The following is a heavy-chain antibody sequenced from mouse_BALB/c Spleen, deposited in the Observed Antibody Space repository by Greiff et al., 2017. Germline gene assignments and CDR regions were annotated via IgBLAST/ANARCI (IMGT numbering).Heavy chain of an antibody. Sequence: EVQRVESGGDLVKPGGSLKLSCAASGFTFSSYGMSWVRQTPDKRLEWVATISSGGSYTYYPDSVKGRFTISRDNAKNTLYLQMSSLKSEDTAMYYCARHYYGYRDYAMDYWGQGTSVTVSS. CDR2: ISSGGSYT. J-gene: IGHJ4*01. CDR1: GFTFSSYG. V-gene: IGHV5-6*01. D-gene: IGHD1-2*01. CDR3: ARHYYGYRDYAMDY.